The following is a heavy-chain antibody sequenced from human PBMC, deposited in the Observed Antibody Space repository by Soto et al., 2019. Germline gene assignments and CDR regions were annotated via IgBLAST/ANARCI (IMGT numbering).Heavy chain of an antibody. V-gene: IGHV4-34*01. Sequence: SETLSLTCAVYGGSFSGYYWSWIRQPPGKGLEWIGEINHSGSTNYNPSLKSRVTISVDTSKNQFSLKLSSVTAADTAVYYCARGRNYYGSGSKLYYYYGMDVWGQGTTVTVS. CDR2: INHSGST. CDR1: GGSFSGYY. J-gene: IGHJ6*02. D-gene: IGHD3-10*01. CDR3: ARGRNYYGSGSKLYYYYGMDV.